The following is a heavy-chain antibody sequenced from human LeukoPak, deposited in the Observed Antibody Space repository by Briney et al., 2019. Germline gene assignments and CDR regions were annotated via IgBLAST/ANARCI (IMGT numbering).Heavy chain of an antibody. CDR1: GYTFTSYY. CDR3: ARRAKDIVVVPAAATHYYYYMDV. D-gene: IGHD2-2*01. V-gene: IGHV1-46*01. CDR2: INPSGGST. J-gene: IGHJ6*03. Sequence: ASVKVSCKASGYTFTSYYMHWVRQAPGQGLEWMGIINPSGGSTSYAQKFQGRVTMTRDMSTSTVYMELSSLRSEDTAVYYCARRAKDIVVVPAAATHYYYYMDVWSKGTTVTVSS.